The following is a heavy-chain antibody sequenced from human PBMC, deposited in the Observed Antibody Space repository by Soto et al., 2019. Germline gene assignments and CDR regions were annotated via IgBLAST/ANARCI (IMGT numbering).Heavy chain of an antibody. CDR3: ARDSTWGGATVAFDI. CDR1: GGTFSSYA. CDR2: IIPIFGTA. V-gene: IGHV1-69*13. Sequence: SVKGSCKASGGTFSSYAIRWVRQARGQGLEWMGGIIPIFGTANYAQKFQGRVTITADESTSTAYMELSSLRSEDTAVYYCARDSTWGGATVAFDIWGQGTMVTV. D-gene: IGHD1-26*01. J-gene: IGHJ3*02.